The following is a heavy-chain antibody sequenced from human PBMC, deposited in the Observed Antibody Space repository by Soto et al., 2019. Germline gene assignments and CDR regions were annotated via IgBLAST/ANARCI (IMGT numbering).Heavy chain of an antibody. V-gene: IGHV3-23*01. Sequence: EVQLLESGGGLVQPGGSLRLSCAASGFTFSSYAMSWVRQAPGKGLEWVSGISGSGGSRNYADSVKGRFTISRDNAKNTRYLQMNSLRAEDTAVYYCAKRELVLDYWGQGTLVTVSS. CDR3: AKRELVLDY. CDR2: ISGSGGSR. J-gene: IGHJ4*02. D-gene: IGHD6-13*01. CDR1: GFTFSSYA.